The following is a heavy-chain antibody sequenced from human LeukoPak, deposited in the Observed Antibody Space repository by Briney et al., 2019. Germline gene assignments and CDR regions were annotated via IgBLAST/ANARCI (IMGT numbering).Heavy chain of an antibody. V-gene: IGHV3-23*01. CDR2: ISRSGGST. Sequence: GGSLRLSCAASGFTFSSHAMSWVRQAPGKGLEWVSGISRSGGSTYYADSVEGRFTISRDDSKNTLYLQMNSLRAEDTAVYYCARTVEMATILGHDYWGQGTLVTVSS. J-gene: IGHJ4*02. D-gene: IGHD5-24*01. CDR1: GFTFSSHA. CDR3: ARTVEMATILGHDY.